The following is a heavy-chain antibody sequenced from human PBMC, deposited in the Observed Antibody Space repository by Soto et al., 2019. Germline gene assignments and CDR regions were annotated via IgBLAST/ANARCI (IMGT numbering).Heavy chain of an antibody. J-gene: IGHJ4*02. Sequence: EVQLVESGGGLVKPGGSLRLSCAASGFTFSSYSMNWVRQAPGKGLEWVSSISSSSSYIYYADSVKGRFTISRDNAKNSLYLKRNSLRAGDTAVYYCARDLGIAAAGTGFDYWGQGTLVTVSS. CDR2: ISSSSSYI. V-gene: IGHV3-21*01. D-gene: IGHD6-13*01. CDR3: ARDLGIAAAGTGFDY. CDR1: GFTFSSYS.